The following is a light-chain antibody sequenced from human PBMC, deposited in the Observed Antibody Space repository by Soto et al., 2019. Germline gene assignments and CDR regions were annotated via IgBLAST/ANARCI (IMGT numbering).Light chain of an antibody. J-gene: IGKJ5*01. CDR2: AAS. CDR3: QTYSSVIT. Sequence: DIQMTQSPSSRSASVGDRVTITCRARQGISTFLAWYQQKPGKVPKLLISAASTLQSGGPSRFSGSGSGTDFTLTITSLQPEDVATYYCQTYSSVITFGQGTRLAIK. CDR1: QGISTF. V-gene: IGKV1-27*01.